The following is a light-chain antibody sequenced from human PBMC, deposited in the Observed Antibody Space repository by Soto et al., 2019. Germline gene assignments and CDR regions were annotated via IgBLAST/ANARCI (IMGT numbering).Light chain of an antibody. CDR1: SNDIGGYNY. V-gene: IGLV2-14*01. Sequence: QSALTQPASVSGSPGQSITFSCTGTSNDIGGYNYVSWYQQHPGKAPKLMIFDVSNRPSGVSYRFSGSKSGNTASLTISGLQAEDEADYYCSSYTSSSTLLFGGGTKLIVL. J-gene: IGLJ2*01. CDR3: SSYTSSSTLL. CDR2: DVS.